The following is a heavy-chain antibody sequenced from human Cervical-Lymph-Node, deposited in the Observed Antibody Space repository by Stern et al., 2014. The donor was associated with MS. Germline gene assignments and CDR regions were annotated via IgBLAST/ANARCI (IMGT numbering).Heavy chain of an antibody. CDR1: GFTVSYNY. D-gene: IGHD1-7*01. V-gene: IGHV3-66*02. CDR2: IYSGGTT. J-gene: IGHJ6*02. CDR3: ARDKGTTSRGMDA. Sequence: MQLVQSGGGLVQPGGSLRLSCAASGFTVSYNYMSWVRQAPGRGLEWVSVIYSGGTTQYADSVQGRFTISSDNSKNTLYLQMSSLRPEDTAVYYCARDKGTTSRGMDAWGQGTTVTVSS.